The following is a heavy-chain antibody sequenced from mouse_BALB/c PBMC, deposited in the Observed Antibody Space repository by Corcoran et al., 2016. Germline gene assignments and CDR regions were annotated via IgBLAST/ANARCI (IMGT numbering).Heavy chain of an antibody. D-gene: IGHD1-1*02. Sequence: QVQLQQPGAELVKPGASVKLSCKASGYTFTSYYMYWVKQRPGQGLEWIGGINPSNGGTNFNEKFKSKATLTVDKSSSTAYMQLSSLTSEDSAVYYCTRSGWGGYYAMDYWGQGTSVTVSS. J-gene: IGHJ4*01. V-gene: IGHV1S81*02. CDR2: INPSNGGT. CDR1: GYTFTSYY. CDR3: TRSGWGGYYAMDY.